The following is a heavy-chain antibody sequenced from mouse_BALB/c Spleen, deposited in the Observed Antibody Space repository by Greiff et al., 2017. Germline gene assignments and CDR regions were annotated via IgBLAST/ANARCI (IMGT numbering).Heavy chain of an antibody. CDR3: ARGFYDYDGFAY. CDR1: GYTFTSYW. D-gene: IGHD2-4*01. CDR2: INPSNGRT. Sequence: VQLQQPGAELVKPGASVKLSCKASGYTFTSYWMHWVKQRPGQGLEWIGEINPSNGRTNYNEKFKSKATLTVDKSSSTAYMQLSSLTSEDSAVYYCARGFYDYDGFAYWGQGTLVTVSA. J-gene: IGHJ3*01. V-gene: IGHV1S81*02.